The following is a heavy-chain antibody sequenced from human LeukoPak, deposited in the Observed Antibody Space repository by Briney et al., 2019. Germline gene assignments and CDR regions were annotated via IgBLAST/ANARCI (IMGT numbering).Heavy chain of an antibody. CDR1: GFTFSSYS. Sequence: GGSLRLSCAASGFTFSSYSMNWVRQAPGKGLEWVSYISSNSSTIYYADSVKGRFTISRDNAKNSLYLQMNSLRAEDTAVYYCARGAGGSSWYVFDYWGQGTLVTVSS. V-gene: IGHV3-48*01. J-gene: IGHJ4*02. CDR3: ARGAGGSSWYVFDY. D-gene: IGHD6-13*01. CDR2: ISSNSSTI.